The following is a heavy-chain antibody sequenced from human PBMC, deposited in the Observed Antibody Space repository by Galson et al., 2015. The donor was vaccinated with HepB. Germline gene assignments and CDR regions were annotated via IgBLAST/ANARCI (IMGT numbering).Heavy chain of an antibody. Sequence: SVKVSCKASGYTFTSYGISWVRQAPGQGLEWMGWISAYNGNTNYAQKLQGRVTMTTDTSTSTAYMELRSLRSDDTAVYYCARLTTDYSTTWYYFDSWGQGTLVTVSS. V-gene: IGHV1-18*04. CDR2: ISAYNGNT. CDR3: ARLTTDYSTTWYYFDS. J-gene: IGHJ4*02. D-gene: IGHD6-13*01. CDR1: GYTFTSYG.